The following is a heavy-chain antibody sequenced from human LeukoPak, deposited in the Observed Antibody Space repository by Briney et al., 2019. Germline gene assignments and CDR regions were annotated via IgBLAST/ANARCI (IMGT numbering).Heavy chain of an antibody. J-gene: IGHJ5*02. CDR2: IYHSGST. V-gene: IGHV4-38-2*02. CDR1: CYSISSGYY. Sequence: SETLSLTCTVSCYSISSGYYWGWIRQPPGKGLEWIGSIYHSGSTYYNPSLKSRVTISVDTSKNQFSLKLSSVTAADTAVYYCARGIAVAETGDWFDPWGQGTLVTVSS. CDR3: ARGIAVAETGDWFDP. D-gene: IGHD6-19*01.